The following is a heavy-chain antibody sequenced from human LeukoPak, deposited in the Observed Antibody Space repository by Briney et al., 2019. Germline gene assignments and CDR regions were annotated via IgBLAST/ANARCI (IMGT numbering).Heavy chain of an antibody. V-gene: IGHV3-48*01. CDR2: ISSSSSTI. D-gene: IGHD4-11*01. Sequence: GGSLRLSCAASGFTFSSYSMNWVRQAPGKGLEWVSYISSSSSTIYYADSVKGRFTISRDNAKNSLYLQMNSLRADDTAVYYCARETYSIPYYFDYWGQGTLVTVSS. J-gene: IGHJ4*02. CDR3: ARETYSIPYYFDY. CDR1: GFTFSSYS.